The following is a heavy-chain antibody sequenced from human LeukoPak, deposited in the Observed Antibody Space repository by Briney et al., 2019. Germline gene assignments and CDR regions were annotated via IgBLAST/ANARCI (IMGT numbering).Heavy chain of an antibody. CDR3: ARQFRYCGGDCYDASDI. Sequence: GGSLRLSCKGSGYSFTSYWIGWVRQMPGKGLEWMGIIYPGDSDTRYSPSFQGQVTISADKSISTAYLQWSSLKASDTAMYYCARQFRYCGGDCYDASDIWGQGTMVTVSS. V-gene: IGHV5-51*01. CDR1: GYSFTSYW. J-gene: IGHJ3*02. D-gene: IGHD2-21*02. CDR2: IYPGDSDT.